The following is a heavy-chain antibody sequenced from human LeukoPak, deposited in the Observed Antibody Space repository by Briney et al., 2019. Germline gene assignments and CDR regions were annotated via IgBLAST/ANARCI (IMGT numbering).Heavy chain of an antibody. D-gene: IGHD4-17*01. CDR1: GFTFDNYW. Sequence: PGGSLRLSCAASGFTFDNYWMHWVRQAPEKGLVWVSRVNSDGSATSYADSVKGRFTISRDNAKNTLYLQMHSLRAEDTAVYYCAREDYGDYFDYWGQGTLVTVSS. CDR3: AREDYGDYFDY. J-gene: IGHJ4*02. V-gene: IGHV3-74*01. CDR2: VNSDGSAT.